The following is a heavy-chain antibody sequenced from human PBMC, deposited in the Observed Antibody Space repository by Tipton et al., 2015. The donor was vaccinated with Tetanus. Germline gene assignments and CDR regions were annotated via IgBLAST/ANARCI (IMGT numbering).Heavy chain of an antibody. CDR1: GGSISSGGYY. V-gene: IGHV4-31*03. CDR2: IYYRGST. D-gene: IGHD3-10*01. J-gene: IGHJ5*02. CDR3: AREDYYGSGSSYNWFDP. Sequence: LVKPTQTLSLTCTVSGGSISSGGYYWSWIRQHPGKGLEWIGDIYYRGSTYYNPSLKSRVTMSVDTPKNQFSLKLSSVTAADTAVYSCAREDYYGSGSSYNWFDPWGQGTLVTVSS.